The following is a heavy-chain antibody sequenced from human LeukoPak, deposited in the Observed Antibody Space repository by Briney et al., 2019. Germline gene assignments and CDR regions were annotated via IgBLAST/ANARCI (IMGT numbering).Heavy chain of an antibody. Sequence: SETLSLTCTVSGGSISSGGNYWSWIRQHPGKGLEWIGYIYYSGSTYYNPSLKSRVTISVDTSKNQFSLKLSSVTAADTAVYYCARDRRPVSYFDYWGQGTLVTVSS. J-gene: IGHJ4*02. V-gene: IGHV4-31*03. D-gene: IGHD6-6*01. CDR3: ARDRRPVSYFDY. CDR2: IYYSGST. CDR1: GGSISSGGNY.